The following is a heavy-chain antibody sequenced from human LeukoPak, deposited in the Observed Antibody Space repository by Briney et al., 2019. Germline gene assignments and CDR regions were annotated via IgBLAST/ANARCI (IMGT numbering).Heavy chain of an antibody. CDR1: GGTFSSYA. V-gene: IGHV1-69*06. D-gene: IGHD5-18*01. CDR3: ARAGGYSYGSLGGPDY. Sequence: GASVKVSCKASGGTFSSYAISWVRQAPGQGLEWMGGIIPIFGTANHAQKFQGRVTITADKSTSTAYMELSSLGSEDTAVYYCARAGGYSYGSLGGPDYWGQGTLVTVSS. J-gene: IGHJ4*02. CDR2: IIPIFGTA.